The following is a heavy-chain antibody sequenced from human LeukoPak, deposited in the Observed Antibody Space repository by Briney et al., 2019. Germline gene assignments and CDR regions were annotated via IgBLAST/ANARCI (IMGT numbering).Heavy chain of an antibody. CDR3: ARAGIAVAASVHAFDI. D-gene: IGHD6-19*01. Sequence: SETLSLTCTVSGYSISSGYYWGWIRQPPGKGLEWIGSIYHSGSTYYNPSLKSRVTISVDTSKNQFSLKLSSVTAADTAVYYCARAGIAVAASVHAFDIWGQGTMVTVSS. J-gene: IGHJ3*02. CDR2: IYHSGST. V-gene: IGHV4-38-2*02. CDR1: GYSISSGYY.